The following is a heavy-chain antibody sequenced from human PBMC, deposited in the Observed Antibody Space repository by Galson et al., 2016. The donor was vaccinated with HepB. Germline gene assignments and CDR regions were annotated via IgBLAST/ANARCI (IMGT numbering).Heavy chain of an antibody. CDR3: ARDRRKITFGRLIRY. V-gene: IGHV3-33*01. D-gene: IGHD3-16*01. Sequence: SLRLSCAGSGFSFNSYAMHWVRQAPGKGLEWVAVIWYDGSNKDYAESVKGRFTISRDNSNNTLYLQMNSLRAEDTAVYYCARDRRKITFGRLIRYWGQGTVVTVSS. CDR2: IWYDGSNK. J-gene: IGHJ4*02. CDR1: GFSFNSYA.